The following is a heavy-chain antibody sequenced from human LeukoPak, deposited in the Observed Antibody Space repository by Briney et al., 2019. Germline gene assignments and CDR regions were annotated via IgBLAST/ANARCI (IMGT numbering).Heavy chain of an antibody. CDR2: IKSKTSGETR. CDR1: RFTLSNAW. CDR3: AKGRYSSGWYDY. V-gene: IGHV3-15*01. Sequence: GGSLRLCCAASRFTLSNAWMNWVRQAPGKGLEWVGLIKSKTSGETRDYAAPVKGRFTISRDDSDNTLYLQMNSLKNEDTAVYYCAKGRYSSGWYDYWGQGTLATVSS. D-gene: IGHD6-13*01. J-gene: IGHJ4*02.